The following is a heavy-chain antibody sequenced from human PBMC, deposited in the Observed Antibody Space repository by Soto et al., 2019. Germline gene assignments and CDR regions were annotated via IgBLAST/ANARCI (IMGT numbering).Heavy chain of an antibody. CDR2: IIPIFGTA. CDR1: GGTFSSYA. CDR3: ARESRDYDILTGYYLSEDPALDP. Sequence: EASVKVSCKASGGTFSSYAISWVRQAPGQGLEWMGGIIPIFGTANYAQKFQGRVTITADESTSTAYMELSSLRSEDTAVYYCARESRDYDILTGYYLSEDPALDPWGQGTLVTVSS. J-gene: IGHJ5*02. D-gene: IGHD3-9*01. V-gene: IGHV1-69*13.